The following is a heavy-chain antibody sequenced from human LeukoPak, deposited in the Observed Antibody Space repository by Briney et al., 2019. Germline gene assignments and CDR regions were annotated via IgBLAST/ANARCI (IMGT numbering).Heavy chain of an antibody. V-gene: IGHV1-18*01. CDR2: ISAYNGNT. Sequence: ASVKVSCKASGYTFTTYGISWVRQAPGQGLEWMGWISAYNGNTKYAQKLQGRVTMTTDTSTSTAYMELRSLRSDDTAVYYCATAQIPIVVVPAAWGYWGQGTLVTVSS. D-gene: IGHD2-2*01. CDR3: ATAQIPIVVVPAAWGY. J-gene: IGHJ4*02. CDR1: GYTFTTYG.